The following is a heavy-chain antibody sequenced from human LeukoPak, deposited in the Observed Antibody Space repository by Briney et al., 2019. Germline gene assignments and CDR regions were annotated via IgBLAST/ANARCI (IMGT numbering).Heavy chain of an antibody. Sequence: VASVKVPCKASGGTFSSYAISWVRQAPGQGLEWVGGIIPVFGTTNYAQTLQGRVTITTDKSTSTAYMELSRLRYEDTAVYYCARGGCGQKQLQDWGQRTLVTVS. CDR3: ARGGCGQKQLQD. D-gene: IGHD1-1*01. V-gene: IGHV1-69*05. CDR1: GGTFSSYA. CDR2: IIPVFGTT. J-gene: IGHJ4*02.